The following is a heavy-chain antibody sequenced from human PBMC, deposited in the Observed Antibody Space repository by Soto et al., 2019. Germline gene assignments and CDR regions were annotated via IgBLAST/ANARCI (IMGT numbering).Heavy chain of an antibody. CDR2: ISAYNGNT. J-gene: IGHJ6*02. V-gene: IGHV1-18*01. CDR3: AREEFHEKYYYYGMDV. CDR1: GYTFTSYG. Sequence: QVQLVQSGAEVKKPGASVKVSCKASGYTFTSYGISWVRQAPGQGLEWMGWISAYNGNTNYAQKLQGRVTMTTDTXTXXAYMELRSLRSDDTAVYYCAREEFHEKYYYYGMDVWGQGTTVTVSS.